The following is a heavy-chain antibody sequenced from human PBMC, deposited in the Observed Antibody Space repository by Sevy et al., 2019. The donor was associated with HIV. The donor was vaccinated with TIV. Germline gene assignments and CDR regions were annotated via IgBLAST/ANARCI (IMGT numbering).Heavy chain of an antibody. CDR1: GDSISSYY. V-gene: IGHV4-4*07. J-gene: IGHJ6*02. D-gene: IGHD2-15*01. Sequence: SETLSLTCTVSGDSISSYYWSWIRQPAGKGLEWIGRIYTTGSTNYNPSLNSRVTMSVDTSKNQFSLKSTSVTAADTAVYYCARGHGDYCSAVSCYPDDGMDVWGQGTTVTVSS. CDR2: IYTTGST. CDR3: ARGHGDYCSAVSCYPDDGMDV.